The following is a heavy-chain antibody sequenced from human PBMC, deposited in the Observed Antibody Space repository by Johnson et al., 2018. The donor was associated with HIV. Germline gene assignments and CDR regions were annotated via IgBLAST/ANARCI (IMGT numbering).Heavy chain of an antibody. V-gene: IGHV3-30*04. CDR1: GFTFSSYA. Sequence: QVQLVESGGGVVQPGRSLRLSCAASGFTFSSYAMHWVRQAPGEGLEWVAVISYDARTTYSADPVRGRFTVSRDNSKNTLYLQMNSLRAEDTAVYYCAREGFVVLPAAMRLFAFDIWGQGTMVTVSS. CDR2: ISYDARTT. CDR3: AREGFVVLPAAMRLFAFDI. J-gene: IGHJ3*02. D-gene: IGHD2-2*01.